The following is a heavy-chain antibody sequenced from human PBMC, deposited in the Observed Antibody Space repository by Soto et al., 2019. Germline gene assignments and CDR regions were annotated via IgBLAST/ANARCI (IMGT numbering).Heavy chain of an antibody. CDR2: VSGSGGST. D-gene: IGHD1-20*01. J-gene: IGHJ4*02. V-gene: IGHV3-23*01. CDR3: ARPPDYIWNAY. Sequence: EVQLLESGGGLVQPGGSLRLSCAASGFTFSSYTMSWVRQAPGKGLEWISAVSGSGGSTYYADSVKGRFTISRDNSKDTLYLQMNNLRAEDTAVYYCARPPDYIWNAYWGEGTLVTVSS. CDR1: GFTFSSYT.